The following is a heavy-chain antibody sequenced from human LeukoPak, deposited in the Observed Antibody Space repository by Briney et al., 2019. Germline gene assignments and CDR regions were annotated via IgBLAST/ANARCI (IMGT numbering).Heavy chain of an antibody. CDR1: GFIFSDYY. J-gene: IGHJ4*02. CDR3: ARVGRNGYNFVVD. V-gene: IGHV3-11*01. CDR2: ISNSGGTI. D-gene: IGHD5-24*01. Sequence: PGGSLRLSCAASGFIFSDYYMSWIRQAPGKGLEWISYISNSGGTIYYADSVKGRFTISRDNAKNSLFLQMNTLRAEDTAVFYCARVGRNGYNFVVDWGQGTLVTVSS.